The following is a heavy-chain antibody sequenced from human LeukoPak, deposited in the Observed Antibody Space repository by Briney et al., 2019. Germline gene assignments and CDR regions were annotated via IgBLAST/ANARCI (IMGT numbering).Heavy chain of an antibody. D-gene: IGHD6-19*01. CDR3: VRDRMSPTWLAYFDY. V-gene: IGHV1-3*01. CDR2: INAGNGNT. J-gene: IGHJ4*02. Sequence: ASVKVSCKASGYTFTSYAMHWVRQAPGQRLEWMGWINAGNGNTKYSQKFQGRVTITRDTSASTAYMELSSLRSEDTAVYYCVRDRMSPTWLAYFDYWGQGTLVTVSS. CDR1: GYTFTSYA.